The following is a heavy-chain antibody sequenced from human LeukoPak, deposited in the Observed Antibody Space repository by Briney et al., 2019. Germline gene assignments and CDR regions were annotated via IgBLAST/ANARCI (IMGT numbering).Heavy chain of an antibody. CDR1: GGSISSYY. Sequence: NPSETLSLTCTVSGGSISSYYWSWIRQPPGKGLEWIGYISYSGSTNYNPSLKSRVTISVDTSKNQFSLKLSSVTAADTAVYYCARGSSGYSHGWGQGTLVTVSS. CDR2: ISYSGST. CDR3: ARGSSGYSHG. D-gene: IGHD5-18*01. V-gene: IGHV4-59*01. J-gene: IGHJ4*02.